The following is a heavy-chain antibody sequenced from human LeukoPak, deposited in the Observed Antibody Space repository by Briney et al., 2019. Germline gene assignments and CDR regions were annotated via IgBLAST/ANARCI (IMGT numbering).Heavy chain of an antibody. Sequence: GESLKISCKGSGYSFTFYWIGWVRQMPGKGLEWMGIIFPGDSDTIYSPSFQGQVTISADKSINTAYLKWSSLKASDTAIYFCATSESQTKFDYWGQGTLVTVSS. D-gene: IGHD1/OR15-1a*01. J-gene: IGHJ4*02. CDR2: IFPGDSDT. CDR3: ATSESQTKFDY. CDR1: GYSFTFYW. V-gene: IGHV5-51*01.